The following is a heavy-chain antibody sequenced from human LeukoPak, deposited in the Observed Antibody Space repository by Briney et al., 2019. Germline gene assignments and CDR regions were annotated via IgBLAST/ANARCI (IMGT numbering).Heavy chain of an antibody. CDR3: AKLDIVATITIGYMDV. J-gene: IGHJ6*03. CDR2: ISSSGSTI. V-gene: IGHV3-48*03. D-gene: IGHD5-12*01. Sequence: GGSLRLSCAASGFTFSSYEMNWVRQAPGKGLEWVSYISSSGSTIYYADSVKGRFTISRDNSKNTLYLQMNSLRAEDTAVYYCAKLDIVATITIGYMDVWGKGTTVTVSS. CDR1: GFTFSSYE.